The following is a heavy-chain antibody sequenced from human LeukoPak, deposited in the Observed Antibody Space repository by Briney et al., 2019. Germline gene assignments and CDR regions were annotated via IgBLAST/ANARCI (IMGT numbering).Heavy chain of an antibody. CDR3: ASRYYDFWSGYYTGDY. Sequence: NPSETLSLTCAVYGGSFSGYYWSWIRQPPGKGLEWIGEINHSGSTNYNPSLKSRVTISVDTSKNQFSLKLSSVTAADTAVYYCASRYYDFWSGYYTGDYWGQGTLVTVSS. D-gene: IGHD3-3*01. CDR2: INHSGST. V-gene: IGHV4-34*01. J-gene: IGHJ4*02. CDR1: GGSFSGYY.